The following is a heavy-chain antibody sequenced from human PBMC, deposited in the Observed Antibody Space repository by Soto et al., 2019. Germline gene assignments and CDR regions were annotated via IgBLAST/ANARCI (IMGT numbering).Heavy chain of an antibody. CDR3: ASEYCSGGSCYYYGMDV. V-gene: IGHV3-33*01. CDR2: IWYDGSNK. D-gene: IGHD2-15*01. J-gene: IGHJ6*02. Sequence: QVQLVESGGGVVQPERSLRLSCAASGFTFSSYGMHWVRQAPGKGLEWVAVIWYDGSNKYYADSVKGRFTISRDNSKNTRYLQMNSLRAEDTAVYYCASEYCSGGSCYYYGMDVWGQGTTVTVSS. CDR1: GFTFSSYG.